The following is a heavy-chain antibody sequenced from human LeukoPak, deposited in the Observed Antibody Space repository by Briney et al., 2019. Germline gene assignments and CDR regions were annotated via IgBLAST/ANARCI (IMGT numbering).Heavy chain of an antibody. J-gene: IGHJ4*02. Sequence: PGGSLRLSCAASGFTFSSYSMNWVRQAPGKGLEWVSSISSSSTYIYYADSVKGRFTISRDNSKNTLYLQMNSLRPEDTAVYYCARVEASGYDYGAFDYWGQGTLVTVSS. CDR1: GFTFSSYS. D-gene: IGHD5-12*01. CDR2: ISSSSTYI. CDR3: ARVEASGYDYGAFDY. V-gene: IGHV3-21*01.